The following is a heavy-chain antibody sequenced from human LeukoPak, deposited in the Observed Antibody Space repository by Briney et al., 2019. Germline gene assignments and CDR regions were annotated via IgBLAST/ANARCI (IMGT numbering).Heavy chain of an antibody. V-gene: IGHV4-4*07. Sequence: VKPSETLSLTCTVSGGSISSYYWGWIRQPAGKGLEWIGRIYTSGSTNYNPSLKSRVTMSVDTSKNQFSLKLSSVTAADTAVYYCARDRGDYYDSSGYYPYCFDYWGQGTLVTVSS. CDR1: GGSISSYY. CDR2: IYTSGST. CDR3: ARDRGDYYDSSGYYPYCFDY. J-gene: IGHJ4*02. D-gene: IGHD3-22*01.